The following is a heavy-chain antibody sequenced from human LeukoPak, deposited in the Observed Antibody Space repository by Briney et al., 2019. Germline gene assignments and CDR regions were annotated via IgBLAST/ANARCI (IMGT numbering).Heavy chain of an antibody. D-gene: IGHD6-6*01. Sequence: GASVKVSCKASGYTFTSYDINWVRQATGQGLEWMGWMNPNSGNTGYAQKFQGRVTMTRNTSISTAYMELSSLRSEDTAVYYCAVLTFIGYSSSWYYYYYMDVWGKGTTVTVSS. CDR2: MNPNSGNT. CDR1: GYTFTSYD. CDR3: AVLTFIGYSSSWYYYYYMDV. V-gene: IGHV1-8*01. J-gene: IGHJ6*03.